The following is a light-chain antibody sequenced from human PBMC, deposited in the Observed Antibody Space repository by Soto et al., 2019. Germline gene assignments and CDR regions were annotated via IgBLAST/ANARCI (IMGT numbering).Light chain of an antibody. Sequence: QSALTQPASVSGSPGQSITISCTGTSSDVGGYNYVSWYQQHPGKAPKLMIYEVSNRPSEVSNRFSGSKSGNTASLTISGLQAEDEADYFCSSHTSSLINYVFGTGTKLTVL. J-gene: IGLJ1*01. V-gene: IGLV2-14*01. CDR3: SSHTSSLINYV. CDR2: EVS. CDR1: SSDVGGYNY.